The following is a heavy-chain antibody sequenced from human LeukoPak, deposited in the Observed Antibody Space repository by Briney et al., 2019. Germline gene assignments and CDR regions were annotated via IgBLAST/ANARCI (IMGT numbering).Heavy chain of an antibody. J-gene: IGHJ4*02. CDR1: GGSIDNYY. V-gene: IGHV4-59*01. Sequence: KPSETLSLTCTVSGGSIDNYYWSWVRQPPGKGLEWIVYIYYSGNTNYNPSLMSRVRMSVDRSKNQFSLKLSSVTAADTAVYYCARHLWSEYHKFYHWGQGTLVTVSS. D-gene: IGHD3-3*01. CDR2: IYYSGNT. CDR3: ARHLWSEYHKFYH.